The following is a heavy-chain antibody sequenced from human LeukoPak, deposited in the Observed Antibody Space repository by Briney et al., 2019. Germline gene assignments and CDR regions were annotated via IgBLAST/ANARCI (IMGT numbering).Heavy chain of an antibody. D-gene: IGHD6-6*01. J-gene: IGHJ2*01. CDR3: ARRARGSARDNWYFDL. CDR1: GFTFSSYD. CDR2: IGTAGDT. V-gene: IGHV3-13*01. Sequence: PGGSLRLSCAASGFTFSSYDMHWVRQATGKGLEWVSAIGTAGDTYYPGSVKGRFTISRENAKNSLYLQMNSLRAGDTAVYYCARRARGSARDNWYFDLWGRGTLVTVSS.